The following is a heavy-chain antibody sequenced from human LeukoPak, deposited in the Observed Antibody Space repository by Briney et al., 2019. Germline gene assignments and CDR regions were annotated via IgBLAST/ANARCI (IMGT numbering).Heavy chain of an antibody. CDR1: GYTFTGYY. CDR3: ARGGGGVRGGEDYFDY. J-gene: IGHJ4*02. V-gene: IGHV1-2*02. CDR2: INPNSGGT. D-gene: IGHD3-10*01. Sequence: ASVKVSCKASGYTFTGYYMHWVRQAPGRGLEWMGWINPNSGGTNYAQKFQGRVTMTRDTSISTAYMELSRLRSDDTAVYYCARGGGGVRGGEDYFDYWGQGTLVTVSS.